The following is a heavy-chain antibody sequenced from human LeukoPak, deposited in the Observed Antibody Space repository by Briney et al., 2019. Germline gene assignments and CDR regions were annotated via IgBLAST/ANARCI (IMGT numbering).Heavy chain of an antibody. CDR1: GFTFSSYG. D-gene: IGHD4-17*01. V-gene: IGHV3-30*03. Sequence: GGSLRLSCAASGFTFSSYGMHWVRQAPGKGLEWVAVISYDGSNKYYADSVKGRFTISRDNSKNTLYLQMNSLRAEDTAVYYCARVSLPMTTEDMDVWGKGTTATVSS. J-gene: IGHJ6*03. CDR2: ISYDGSNK. CDR3: ARVSLPMTTEDMDV.